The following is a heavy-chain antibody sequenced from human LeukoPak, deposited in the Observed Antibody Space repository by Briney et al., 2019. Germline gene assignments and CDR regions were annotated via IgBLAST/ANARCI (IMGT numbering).Heavy chain of an antibody. CDR1: GYIFNSYW. V-gene: IGHV5-51*01. CDR2: IYPDDSDT. J-gene: IGHJ4*02. CDR3: ANGPIGGAFDY. Sequence: GESLKISCKGSGYIFNSYWIAWVRQMPGKGLEWMGLIYPDDSDTRYSPSFEGQVTISADKSISTAYLQWSSLRASDTAKYYCANGPIGGAFDYWGEGTLVTVSS. D-gene: IGHD3-16*01.